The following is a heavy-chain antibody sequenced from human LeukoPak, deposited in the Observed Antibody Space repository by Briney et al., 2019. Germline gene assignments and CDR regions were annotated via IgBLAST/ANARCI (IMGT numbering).Heavy chain of an antibody. V-gene: IGHV3-9*01. Sequence: SGGSLRLSCAASGFTFDDYAMHWVRQAPGKGLEWVSGISWNSGSIGYADSVKGRFTISRDNAKNSLYLQMNSLRAEDTALYYCAKDSDILTGSFDYWGQGTLVTVSS. CDR1: GFTFDDYA. J-gene: IGHJ4*02. CDR2: ISWNSGSI. CDR3: AKDSDILTGSFDY. D-gene: IGHD3-9*01.